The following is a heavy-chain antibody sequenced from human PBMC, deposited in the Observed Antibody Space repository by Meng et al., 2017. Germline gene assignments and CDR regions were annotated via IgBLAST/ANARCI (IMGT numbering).Heavy chain of an antibody. CDR3: ARGRYSGSYWLPGYFDF. V-gene: IGHV3-7*01. D-gene: IGHD1-26*01. CDR2: IKQDGSKK. CDR1: GFTFSSYW. J-gene: IGHJ2*01. Sequence: GESLKISCAASGFTFSSYWMSWVRQAPGKGLEWVANIKQDGSKKYYVDSVKGRFTISRDNAKNSLYLQMNSLRAEDTAVYYCARGRYSGSYWLPGYFDFWGHGTLVTVSS.